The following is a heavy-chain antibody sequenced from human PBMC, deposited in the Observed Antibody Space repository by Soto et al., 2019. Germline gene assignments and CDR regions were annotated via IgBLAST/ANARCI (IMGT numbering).Heavy chain of an antibody. Sequence: QVQLVQSGAEVKKPGSSVKVSCKASGGTFSSYAISWVRQAPGQGLEWMGGIIPIFGTANYAQKFQGRVTITADESASTAYMELSSLRSEDTAVYYCARGPGSGGPVTLVLYYWGQGTLVTVSS. CDR2: IIPIFGTA. D-gene: IGHD2-15*01. CDR1: GGTFSSYA. CDR3: ARGPGSGGPVTLVLYY. J-gene: IGHJ4*02. V-gene: IGHV1-69*01.